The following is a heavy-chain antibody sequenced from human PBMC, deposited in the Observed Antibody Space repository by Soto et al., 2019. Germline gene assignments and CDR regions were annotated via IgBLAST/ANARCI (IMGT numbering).Heavy chain of an antibody. J-gene: IGHJ4*03. V-gene: IGHV3-23*01. Sequence: EVQLLESGGGLVQPGGSLRLSCAASGFTFSSYAMSWVRQAPGKGLEWVSAITGGGGSTYYADSVKGRFTISRDNSKNTLYLQINTLRAEDTAVYYCAKDSGDYGGNLGCFDQWGQGTLVTVSS. D-gene: IGHD4-17*01. CDR1: GFTFSSYA. CDR2: ITGGGGST. CDR3: AKDSGDYGGNLGCFDQ.